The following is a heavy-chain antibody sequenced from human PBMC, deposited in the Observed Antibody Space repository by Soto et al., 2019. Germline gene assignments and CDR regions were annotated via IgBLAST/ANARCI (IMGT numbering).Heavy chain of an antibody. J-gene: IGHJ4*01. Sequence: DVQLVESGGCLVQPGGSLRLPFAASGFTFRSYNMNWVAQAPGKGLDWLSYISSSSSTIYYADSVKGRFTIPRDNAKNSLYLQMNSLRDDDTAMYYCARGGTIAVTTIGDYWGQGTLVTVSS. D-gene: IGHD5-12*01. CDR3: ARGGTIAVTTIGDY. V-gene: IGHV3-48*02. CDR2: ISSSSSTI. CDR1: GFTFRSYN.